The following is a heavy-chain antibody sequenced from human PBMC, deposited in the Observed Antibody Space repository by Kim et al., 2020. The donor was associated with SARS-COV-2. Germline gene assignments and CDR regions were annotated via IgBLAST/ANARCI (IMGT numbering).Heavy chain of an antibody. CDR2: ISSRGITI. CDR1: GFTFSSYE. J-gene: IGHJ4*02. D-gene: IGHD6-19*01. Sequence: GGSLRLSCAASGFTFSSYELNWVRQAPGKGLEWVSYISSRGITIYYADSVKGRFTISRDNATNSLYLQMNSLRAEDTAIYYCARGYSSGWGVTYWGQGTLVTVSS. CDR3: ARGYSSGWGVTY. V-gene: IGHV3-48*03.